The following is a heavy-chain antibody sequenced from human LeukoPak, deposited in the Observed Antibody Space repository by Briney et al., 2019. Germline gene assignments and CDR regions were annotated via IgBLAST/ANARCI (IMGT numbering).Heavy chain of an antibody. Sequence: GGSLRLSCAASGFTFSIYWMHWARQGPGKGLVWVSRINTDGSSTTYADSVKGRFTISRDNAKNTLYLQMNSLSAEDTAVYYCARGYSSSYRIDYWGQGTLVTVSS. CDR2: INTDGSST. V-gene: IGHV3-74*01. CDR3: ARGYSSSYRIDY. CDR1: GFTFSIYW. J-gene: IGHJ4*02. D-gene: IGHD6-6*01.